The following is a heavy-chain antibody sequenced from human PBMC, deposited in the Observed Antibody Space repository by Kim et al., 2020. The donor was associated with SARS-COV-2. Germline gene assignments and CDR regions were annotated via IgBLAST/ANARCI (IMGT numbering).Heavy chain of an antibody. CDR3: ARDDIPHFWSVPGHLYYYYGMDV. Sequence: GGSLRLSCAASGFTFSSYWMSWVRQAPGKGLEWVANIKQDGSEKYYVDSVKGRFTISRDNAKNSLYLQMNSLRAEDTAVYYCARDDIPHFWSVPGHLYYYYGMDVWGQGTTVTVSS. V-gene: IGHV3-7*01. CDR2: IKQDGSEK. CDR1: GFTFSSYW. J-gene: IGHJ6*02. D-gene: IGHD3-3*02.